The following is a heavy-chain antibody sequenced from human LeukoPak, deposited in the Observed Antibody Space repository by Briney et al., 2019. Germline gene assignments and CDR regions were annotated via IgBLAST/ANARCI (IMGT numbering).Heavy chain of an antibody. CDR1: GYTFTSYY. D-gene: IGHD5-18*01. Sequence: ASVKVSCKASGYTFTSYYMHWVRQAPGQGLEWMGIINPSGGSTSYAQKFQGRVTMTEDTSTDTAYMELSSLRSEDTAVYYCAVINSYGYVYWGQGTLVTVSS. J-gene: IGHJ4*02. CDR2: INPSGGST. CDR3: AVINSYGYVY. V-gene: IGHV1-46*01.